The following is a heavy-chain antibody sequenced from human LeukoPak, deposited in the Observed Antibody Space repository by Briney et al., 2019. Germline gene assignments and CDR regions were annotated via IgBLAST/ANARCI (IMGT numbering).Heavy chain of an antibody. J-gene: IGHJ4*02. Sequence: PSEALSLTCTVSGGSISSYYWSWIRQPPGKGLEWIGYMYYRGNTNYDPSLKSRVTISIDTPNNQFSLKLSSVTAADTAVYYCATGVHGIAAAGDYYFDYWGQGTLVTVSS. V-gene: IGHV4-59*01. CDR3: ATGVHGIAAAGDYYFDY. CDR2: MYYRGNT. CDR1: GGSISSYY. D-gene: IGHD6-13*01.